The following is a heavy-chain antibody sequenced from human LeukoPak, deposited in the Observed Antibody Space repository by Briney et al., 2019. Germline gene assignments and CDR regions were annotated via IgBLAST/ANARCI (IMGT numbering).Heavy chain of an antibody. D-gene: IGHD1-26*01. CDR3: TRDQTVGAIRVRYFDY. CDR2: IRSKAYGGTT. CDR1: GFTFSDYY. J-gene: IGHJ4*02. V-gene: IGHV3-49*03. Sequence: PGGSLRLYCAASGFTFSDYYMSWIRQAPGKGLEWVGFIRSKAYGGTTEYAASVKGRFTISRDDSKSIAYLQMNSLKTEDTAVYYCTRDQTVGAIRVRYFDYWGQGTLVTVSS.